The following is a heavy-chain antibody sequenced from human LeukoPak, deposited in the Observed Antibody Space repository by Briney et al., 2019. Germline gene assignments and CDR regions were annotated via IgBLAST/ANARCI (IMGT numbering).Heavy chain of an antibody. Sequence: GGSLRLSCAASGFTFSSYSMNWVRQAPGKGLEWVSSISSSSYIYYADSVKGRFTISRDNAKNSLYLQMNSLRAEDTAVYYCARDVFSVAGKDAFDIWGQGTMVTVSS. J-gene: IGHJ3*02. CDR3: ARDVFSVAGKDAFDI. V-gene: IGHV3-21*01. CDR2: ISSSSYI. CDR1: GFTFSSYS. D-gene: IGHD6-19*01.